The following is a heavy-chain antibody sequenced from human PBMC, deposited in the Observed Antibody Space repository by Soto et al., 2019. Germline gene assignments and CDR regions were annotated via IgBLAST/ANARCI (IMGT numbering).Heavy chain of an antibody. CDR3: AKGGGRGPQVTDYYYYYGMDV. V-gene: IGHV1-3*01. J-gene: IGHJ6*02. CDR1: GYTFTNHA. D-gene: IGHD3-16*01. Sequence: GASVKVSCKASGYTFTNHAVHWVRQAPGQRFEWMGWINAANGNTKYSQKLQDRVTITRDIAATTAYMELSSLRFEDTAVYYCAKGGGRGPQVTDYYYYYGMDVWGQGTTVTVSS. CDR2: INAANGNT.